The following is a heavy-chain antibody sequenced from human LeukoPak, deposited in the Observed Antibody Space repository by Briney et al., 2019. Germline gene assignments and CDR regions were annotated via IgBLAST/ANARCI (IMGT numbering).Heavy chain of an antibody. D-gene: IGHD3-3*01. V-gene: IGHV1-2*02. CDR3: ARDRDFWSGTSPFHV. Sequence: ASVKVSCKASGYTFTGYYIHWVRQASGQGLEWVGWINPNSGGTNYAQKFQGRVTMTSDASISTAYMELSRLRSDDTAVYYCARDRDFWSGTSPFHVWGQGTMVAVSS. CDR2: INPNSGGT. CDR1: GYTFTGYY. J-gene: IGHJ3*01.